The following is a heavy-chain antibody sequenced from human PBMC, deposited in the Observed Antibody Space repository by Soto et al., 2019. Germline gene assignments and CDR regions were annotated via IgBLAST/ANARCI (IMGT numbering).Heavy chain of an antibody. CDR3: ARLRDYYDSSGYFSEALDY. D-gene: IGHD3-22*01. CDR2: TYYRSKWYN. Sequence: SQTLSLTCAISGDRVSSNSAAWNWIRQSPSRDLEWLGRTYYRSKWYNDYAASVKSRTTINPDTSKNQFSLQLNSVTPEDTAVYFCARLRDYYDSSGYFSEALDYWGQGTLVTVSS. V-gene: IGHV6-1*01. CDR1: GDRVSSNSAA. J-gene: IGHJ4*02.